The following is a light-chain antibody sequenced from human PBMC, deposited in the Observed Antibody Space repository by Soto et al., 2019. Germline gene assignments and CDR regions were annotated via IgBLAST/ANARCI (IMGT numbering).Light chain of an antibody. Sequence: EIVLTQSLGTLSLSPGERATLSCRASQSVGRNYLAWYQQKPGQAPRLLIHAASSRATGIPDTFSGSGSETDFTLTISRLEPEDFAVYYCQQYAESPLTFGGGTKVEIK. J-gene: IGKJ4*01. CDR2: AAS. V-gene: IGKV3-20*01. CDR3: QQYAESPLT. CDR1: QSVGRNY.